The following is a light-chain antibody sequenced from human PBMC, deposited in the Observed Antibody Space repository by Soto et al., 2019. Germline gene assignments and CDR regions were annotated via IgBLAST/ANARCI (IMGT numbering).Light chain of an antibody. J-gene: IGKJ2*01. Sequence: EIVLTQSPGTLSLSPGDRATLSCRASQSVSSDYLAWYQQKPGQAPRLLIYGASRGAAGIPDRFSGSGSGTDFTLTISRLEPEEFAGYFGQQDGRSPMFTFGQGTKVEVK. V-gene: IGKV3-20*01. CDR1: QSVSSDY. CDR3: QQDGRSPMFT. CDR2: GAS.